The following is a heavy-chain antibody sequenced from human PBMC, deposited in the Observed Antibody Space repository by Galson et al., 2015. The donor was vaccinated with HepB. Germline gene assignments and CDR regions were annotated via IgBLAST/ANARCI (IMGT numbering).Heavy chain of an antibody. CDR2: ISSNGGST. CDR1: GFTFSSNA. J-gene: IGHJ4*02. Sequence: SLRLSCAASGFTFSSNAMHWVRQAPGKGLEYVSAISSNGGSTYYADSVKGRFTISRDNSKNTLYLQMSSLRAEDTAVYYCVKEGPGRYGDYGTHFDYWGQGTLVTVSS. V-gene: IGHV3-64D*06. CDR3: VKEGPGRYGDYGTHFDY. D-gene: IGHD4-17*01.